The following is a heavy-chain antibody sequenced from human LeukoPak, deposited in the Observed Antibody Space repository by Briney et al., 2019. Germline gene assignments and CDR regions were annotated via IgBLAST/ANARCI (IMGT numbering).Heavy chain of an antibody. D-gene: IGHD3-10*01. CDR1: GITFSSYG. CDR3: AKANHQLLWFGELLFDY. J-gene: IGHJ4*02. CDR2: ISYDGSNK. Sequence: GRSLRLSCAASGITFSSYGMHWVRQAPGKGLEWVAVISYDGSNKYYADSVKGRFTISRDNSKNTLYLQMNSLRAEDTAVYYCAKANHQLLWFGELLFDYWGQGTLVTVSS. V-gene: IGHV3-30*18.